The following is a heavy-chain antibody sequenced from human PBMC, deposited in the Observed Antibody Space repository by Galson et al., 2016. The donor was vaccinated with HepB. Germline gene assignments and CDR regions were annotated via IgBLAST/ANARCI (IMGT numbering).Heavy chain of an antibody. D-gene: IGHD6-19*01. CDR1: GASVSSSRYY. V-gene: IGHV4-39*02. CDR3: AGDHGSSGWLY. Sequence: SETLSLTCTVSGASVSSSRYYWGWIRQPPGKGLEWIGSIYYSGSTYYNPSLKSRVTISVDTSENQFSLKLSSVTAADTAVYYCAGDHGSSGWLYWGQGIQVTVSS. J-gene: IGHJ4*02. CDR2: IYYSGST.